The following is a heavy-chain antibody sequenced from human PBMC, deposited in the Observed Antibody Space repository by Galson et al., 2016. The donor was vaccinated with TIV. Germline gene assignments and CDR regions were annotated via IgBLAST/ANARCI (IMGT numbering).Heavy chain of an antibody. J-gene: IGHJ4*02. V-gene: IGHV3-21*01. CDR2: ISSTLSDT. D-gene: IGHD3-3*01. CDR3: VSSRGTDFWRNFDF. CDR1: GFTFSGYS. Sequence: LRLSCAASGFTFSGYSMNWVRQAPGKGLEWVSFISSTLSDTFYADSVKGRFSISRDNTKNSVYLQMNNLSTEDMAVYYCVSSRGTDFWRNFDFWGQGTLVTVSS.